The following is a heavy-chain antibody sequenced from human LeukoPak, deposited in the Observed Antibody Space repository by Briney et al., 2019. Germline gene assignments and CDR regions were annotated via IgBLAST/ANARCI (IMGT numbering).Heavy chain of an antibody. J-gene: IGHJ3*02. CDR3: ARDRVPWQGLVVPAAIYHDAFDI. CDR2: ISSSSSYI. D-gene: IGHD2-2*01. CDR1: GFTFSSYS. Sequence: KTGGSLRLSCAASGFTFSSYSMNWVRQAPGKGLEWVSSISSSSSYIYYADLVKGRFTISRDNAKNSLYLQMNSLRAEDTAVYYCARDRVPWQGLVVPAAIYHDAFDIWGQGTMVTVSS. V-gene: IGHV3-21*01.